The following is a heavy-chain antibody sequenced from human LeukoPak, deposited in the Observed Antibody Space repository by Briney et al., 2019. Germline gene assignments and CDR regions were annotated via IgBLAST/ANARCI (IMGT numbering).Heavy chain of an antibody. J-gene: IGHJ4*02. D-gene: IGHD6-19*01. V-gene: IGHV3-48*04. CDR2: ISSSSSSI. CDR1: GFTFSTYS. Sequence: PGGSLRLSCAVSGFTFSTYSMNWVRQAPGKGLEWVSYISSSSSSIDYADSVKGRFTISRDNAKNSLYLQMNSLRAEDTAVYYCAGGTRDSGLKWGPGTSVTVSS. CDR3: AGGTRDSGLK.